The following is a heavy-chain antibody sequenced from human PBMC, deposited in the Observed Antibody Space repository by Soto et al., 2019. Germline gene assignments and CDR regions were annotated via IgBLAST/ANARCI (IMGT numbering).Heavy chain of an antibody. V-gene: IGHV3-30*18. Sequence: QVQLVESGGGVVQPGRSLRLSCAASGFTFSSYGMHWVRQAPGKGLEWVAVISYDGSNKYYADSVKGRFTISRDNSKNTLYLNMNSLRAEDTAVYYCANIVVVPAADYGDYADPTDAFDIWGQGTMVTVSS. D-gene: IGHD2-2*01. CDR2: ISYDGSNK. J-gene: IGHJ3*02. CDR3: ANIVVVPAADYGDYADPTDAFDI. CDR1: GFTFSSYG.